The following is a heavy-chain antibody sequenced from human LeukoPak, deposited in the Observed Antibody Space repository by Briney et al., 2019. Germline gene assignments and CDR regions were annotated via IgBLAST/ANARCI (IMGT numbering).Heavy chain of an antibody. CDR2: IRYDGSNK. Sequence: GGSLRLSCAASGFTFSSYGMRWVRQAPGKGLEWAAFIRYDGSNKYYADSVKGRFTISRDNSKNTLYLQMNSLRAEDTAVYYCAKDEEFGYSSSGLDYWGQGTLVTVSS. V-gene: IGHV3-30*02. J-gene: IGHJ4*02. CDR1: GFTFSSYG. D-gene: IGHD6-13*01. CDR3: AKDEEFGYSSSGLDY.